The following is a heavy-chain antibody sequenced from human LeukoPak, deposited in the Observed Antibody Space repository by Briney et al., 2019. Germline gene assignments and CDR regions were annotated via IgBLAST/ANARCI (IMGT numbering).Heavy chain of an antibody. CDR2: ISWNSGSI. J-gene: IGHJ4*02. V-gene: IGHV3-9*01. CDR3: AKSGEVGASSPLDFDY. CDR1: GFTFDDYV. D-gene: IGHD1-26*01. Sequence: GGSLRLSCAASGFTFDDYVMHWVRQAPGKGLEWVSGISWNSGSIGYADSVKGRFTISRDNAKNSLYLQMNSLRAEDTALYYCAKSGEVGASSPLDFDYWGQGTLVTVSS.